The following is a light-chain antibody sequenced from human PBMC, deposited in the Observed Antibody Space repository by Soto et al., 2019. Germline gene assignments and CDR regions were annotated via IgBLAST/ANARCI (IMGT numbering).Light chain of an antibody. J-gene: IGKJ3*01. CDR3: QKYETAPFT. Sequence: DVQMTQSPSSLSASVGDTVTITCRASQGIAFYLAWFQQRPGKAPNLLISAASNFQSGVPSRFSGSGSGTDFTLTISSLQPEDVATYYCQKYETAPFTIGPGTRVEVK. V-gene: IGKV1-27*01. CDR1: QGIAFY. CDR2: AAS.